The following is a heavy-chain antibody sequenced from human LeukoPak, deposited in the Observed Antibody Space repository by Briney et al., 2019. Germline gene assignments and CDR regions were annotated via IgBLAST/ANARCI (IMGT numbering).Heavy chain of an antibody. J-gene: IGHJ5*02. CDR3: ATNKTMVTVAGSFDP. V-gene: IGHV4-39*01. D-gene: IGHD4/OR15-4a*01. CDR2: IYNTAST. Sequence: PSETLSLTCTICGASISSGTYYCAWIRQSPGKGLEWIGSIYNTASTYYNPSFKGRLTLSVDTSKNQISLELRSVTAADAAMYYCATNKTMVTVAGSFDPWGQGTLVIVSS. CDR1: GASISSGTYY.